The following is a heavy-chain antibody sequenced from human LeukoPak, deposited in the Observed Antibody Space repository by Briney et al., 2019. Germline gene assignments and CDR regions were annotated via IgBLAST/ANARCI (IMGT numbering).Heavy chain of an antibody. Sequence: GGSLRLSCAASGFTFSDYYMSWIRQAPGKGLEWVSYISSSSSTIYYADSVKGRFTIPRDNAKNSLYLQMNSLRAEDTAVYYCARRSGYPKVAFDIWGQGTMVTVSS. J-gene: IGHJ3*02. CDR1: GFTFSDYY. CDR2: ISSSSSTI. V-gene: IGHV3-11*04. D-gene: IGHD6-25*01. CDR3: ARRSGYPKVAFDI.